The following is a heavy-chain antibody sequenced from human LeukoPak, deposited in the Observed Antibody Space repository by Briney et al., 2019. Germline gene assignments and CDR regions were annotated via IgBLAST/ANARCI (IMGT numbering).Heavy chain of an antibody. J-gene: IGHJ4*02. V-gene: IGHV3-23*01. D-gene: IGHD3-3*01. CDR2: ISGSGGST. CDR3: AKSLRITIFGVVALFDY. CDR1: GFTFSSYA. Sequence: GGSLRLSCAASGFTFSSYAMSWVRQAPGKGLEWVSAISGSGGSTYYADSVKGRFTISRDNSKNTLYMEMNSLRAEDTAVYYCAKSLRITIFGVVALFDYWGQGTLVTVSS.